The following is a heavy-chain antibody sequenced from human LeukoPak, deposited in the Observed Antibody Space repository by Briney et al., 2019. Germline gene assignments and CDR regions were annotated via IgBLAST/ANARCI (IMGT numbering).Heavy chain of an antibody. D-gene: IGHD3-3*01. CDR1: GGSISNSSYY. Sequence: PSETLSLTCTVSGGSISNSSYYWGWIRQPPGKGLEWIGSIYYSGSTYYNPSLKSRVTISVDTSKNQFSLKLSSVTAADTAVYYCARHSIIDFWSGYRSYYFDYWGQGTLVTVSS. CDR2: IYYSGST. V-gene: IGHV4-39*07. J-gene: IGHJ4*02. CDR3: ARHSIIDFWSGYRSYYFDY.